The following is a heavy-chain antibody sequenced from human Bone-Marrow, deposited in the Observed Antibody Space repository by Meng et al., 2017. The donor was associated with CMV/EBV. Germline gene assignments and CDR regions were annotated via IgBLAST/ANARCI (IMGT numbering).Heavy chain of an antibody. CDR1: SSTRAA. J-gene: IGHJ5*02. CDR2: TYYRSKWYS. Sequence: SSTRAAWNWIRQSPSRGLAWLGRTYYRSKWYSDYAVSVKSRITINPDTSKNQFSLQLNSVTPEDTAVYYCVRGGYCTSASCYRFVDPWGQGTLVTVSS. V-gene: IGHV6-1*01. D-gene: IGHD2-2*03. CDR3: VRGGYCTSASCYRFVDP.